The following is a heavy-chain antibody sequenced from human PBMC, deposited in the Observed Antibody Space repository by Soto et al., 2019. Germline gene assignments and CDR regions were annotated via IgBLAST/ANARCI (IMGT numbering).Heavy chain of an antibody. J-gene: IGHJ3*02. CDR3: ARLRPYYDYIWGSYRYDAFDI. CDR1: GGSISSSSYY. Sequence: SETLSLTCTVSGGSISSSSYYWGWIRQPPGKGLEWIGSIYYSGSTYYNPPLKSRVTISVDTSKNQFSLKLSSVTAADTAVYYCARLRPYYDYIWGSYRYDAFDIWGQGTMVTVSS. CDR2: IYYSGST. V-gene: IGHV4-39*01. D-gene: IGHD3-16*02.